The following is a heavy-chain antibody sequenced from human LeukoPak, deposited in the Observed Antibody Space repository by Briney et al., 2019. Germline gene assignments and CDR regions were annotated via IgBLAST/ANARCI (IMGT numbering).Heavy chain of an antibody. CDR2: ISTSGSTV. Sequence: PGGSLRLSCEASGFTFSNYGMNWVRQAPGKGLEWVSCISTSGSTVYYADSVKGRFTVSRDNARNSLYLQMNSLRAEDTALYYCARDGPAYSFDYWGQGTLVTVSS. V-gene: IGHV3-48*04. J-gene: IGHJ4*02. CDR3: ARDGPAYSFDY. CDR1: GFTFSNYG. D-gene: IGHD5-18*01.